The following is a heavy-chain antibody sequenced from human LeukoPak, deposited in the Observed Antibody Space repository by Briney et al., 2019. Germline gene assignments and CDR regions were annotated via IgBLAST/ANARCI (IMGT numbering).Heavy chain of an antibody. D-gene: IGHD3-16*02. CDR1: GGPISSGGYY. J-gene: IGHJ6*02. CDR3: ARAYDYVWGSYRHPTYYYGMDV. V-gene: IGHV4-30-2*01. CDR2: IYRSGST. Sequence: SQTLSLTCTVSGGPISSGGYYWSWIRQPPGKGLEWIGYIYRSGSTYYNPSLKSRVTISVDRSKNQFSLKLSSVTAADTAVYYCARAYDYVWGSYRHPTYYYGMDVWGQGTTVTVSS.